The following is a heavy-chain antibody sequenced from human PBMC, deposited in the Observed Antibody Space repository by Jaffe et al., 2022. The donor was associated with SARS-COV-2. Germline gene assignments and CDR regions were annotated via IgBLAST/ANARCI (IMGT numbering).Heavy chain of an antibody. CDR2: IYQTGST. CDR1: GGSISSAIYS. J-gene: IGHJ5*02. CDR3: ARVRHAGDCNNGVCTTQGGWFDP. D-gene: IGHD2-8*01. V-gene: IGHV4-30-2*01. Sequence: QLQLQESGSGLVRPSQTLSLSCAVSGGSISSAIYSWSWIRQPPGKGLEWIGYIYQTGSTYYNPSLKSRVTLSIDNSKNQFSLRLSSVTAADTAVYYCARVRHAGDCNNGVCTTQGGWFDPWGQGTLVTVSS.